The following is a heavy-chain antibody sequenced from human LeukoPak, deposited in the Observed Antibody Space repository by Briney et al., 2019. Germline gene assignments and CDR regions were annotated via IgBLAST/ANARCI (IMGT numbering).Heavy chain of an antibody. CDR3: AGFDDFWSGYTPQGAFDI. D-gene: IGHD3-3*01. CDR2: IRYDGSNK. Sequence: GGSLRLSCAASGFTFSSYGMRWVRQAPGKGLEWVAFIRYDGSNKYYADSVKGRFTISRDNSKNTLYLQMNSLRAEDTAVYYCAGFDDFWSGYTPQGAFDIWGQGTMVTVSS. J-gene: IGHJ3*02. CDR1: GFTFSSYG. V-gene: IGHV3-30*02.